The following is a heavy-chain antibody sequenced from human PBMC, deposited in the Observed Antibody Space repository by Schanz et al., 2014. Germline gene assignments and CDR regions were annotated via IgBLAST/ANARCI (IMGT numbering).Heavy chain of an antibody. J-gene: IGHJ5*02. D-gene: IGHD3-10*01. Sequence: EAQVVESGGGLVKPGGSLRLSCVASGFTFSNAWMNWVRQGPGNRLEWVGRIKSRSDGGTTDYAAPVKGRFIISRDDSRNTLYLQMSGLQTEDTAVYYCSTTPNFYASGTYSWFDPWGQGTRVTVSS. CDR3: STTPNFYASGTYSWFDP. CDR2: IKSRSDGGTT. V-gene: IGHV3-15*01. CDR1: GFTFSNAW.